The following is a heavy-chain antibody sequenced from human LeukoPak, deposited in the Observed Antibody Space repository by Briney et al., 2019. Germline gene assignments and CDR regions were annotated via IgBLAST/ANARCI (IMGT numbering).Heavy chain of an antibody. J-gene: IGHJ4*02. Sequence: PGGSLRLSCAASGFTFSSYSMNWVRQAPGKGLEWVSSISSSSSYIYYADSVKGRFTISRDNAKNSLYLQMNSLRAEDTAVYYCAKGSSSGWYLFGYWGQGTLVTVSS. CDR1: GFTFSSYS. CDR3: AKGSSSGWYLFGY. CDR2: ISSSSSYI. D-gene: IGHD6-19*01. V-gene: IGHV3-21*04.